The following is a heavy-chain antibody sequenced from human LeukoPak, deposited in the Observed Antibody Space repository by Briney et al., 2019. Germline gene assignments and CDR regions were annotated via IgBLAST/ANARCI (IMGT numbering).Heavy chain of an antibody. CDR1: GYTFTSYY. V-gene: IGHV1-46*01. D-gene: IGHD2-15*01. J-gene: IGHJ6*03. CDR3: ARVLRYCSGGNCYSGGLGYMDV. CDR2: INPSGGST. Sequence: ASVKVSCKASGYTFTSYYMHWVRQAPGQGLEWMGIINPSGGSTSYAQKFQGRVTMTRDMPTTTAYMELRTLRSDDTAVYYCARVLRYCSGGNCYSGGLGYMDVWGKGTTVTISS.